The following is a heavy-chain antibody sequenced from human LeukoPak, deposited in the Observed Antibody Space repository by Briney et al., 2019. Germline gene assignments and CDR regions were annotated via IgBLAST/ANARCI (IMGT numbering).Heavy chain of an antibody. CDR3: AKVVGATNFDY. V-gene: IGHV3-30*02. CDR2: IRYEGSNK. D-gene: IGHD1-26*01. CDR1: GFTFSSYG. J-gene: IGHJ4*02. Sequence: GGSLRLSCAASGFTFSSYGMHWVRQAPGKGLEWVAFIRYEGSNKYYADSVKGRFTISRDNSKNTLYLQMNSLRAEDTAVYYCAKVVGATNFDYWGQGTLVTVSS.